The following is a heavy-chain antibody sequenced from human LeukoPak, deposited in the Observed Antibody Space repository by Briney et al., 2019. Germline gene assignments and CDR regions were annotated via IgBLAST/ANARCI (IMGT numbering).Heavy chain of an antibody. CDR3: ARSPDQGLIAGGTSIDY. J-gene: IGHJ4*02. CDR1: GYTFTSYD. D-gene: IGHD1-26*01. V-gene: IGHV1-2*02. CDR2: INPNSGGT. Sequence: ASVKVSCKASGYTFTSYDINWVRQATGQGLEWMGWINPNSGGTNYAQKFQGRVTMTRDTSISTAYMDLSRLRSDDTAVYYCARSPDQGLIAGGTSIDYWGQGTLVTVSS.